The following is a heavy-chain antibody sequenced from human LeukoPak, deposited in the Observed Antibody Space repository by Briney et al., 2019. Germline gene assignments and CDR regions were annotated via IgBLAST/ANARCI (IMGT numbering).Heavy chain of an antibody. CDR3: ARVAVGATSLGYYGMDV. Sequence: PGGSLRLSCAASGFTFSSYSMNWVRQAPGKGLEWVANIKQDGSEKYYVDSVKGRFTISRDNAKNSLYLQMNSLRAEDTAVYYCARVAVGATSLGYYGMDVWGQGTTVTVSS. V-gene: IGHV3-7*01. J-gene: IGHJ6*02. CDR2: IKQDGSEK. CDR1: GFTFSSYS. D-gene: IGHD1-26*01.